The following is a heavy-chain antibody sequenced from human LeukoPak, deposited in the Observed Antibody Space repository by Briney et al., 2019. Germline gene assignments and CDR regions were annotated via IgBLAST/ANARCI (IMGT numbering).Heavy chain of an antibody. CDR3: ARALGSSWDSSLDS. CDR1: GFTFSNYA. J-gene: IGHJ4*02. CDR2: ISYDGSVE. Sequence: GGSLRLSRAASGFTFSNYAMHWVRQAPGKGLEWVALISYDGSVEKNAASVKGRFTISRDNSKNTLYLQMNSLRTDDTAVYYCARALGSSWDSSLDSWGQGTLVPVSS. V-gene: IGHV3-30*04. D-gene: IGHD6-13*01.